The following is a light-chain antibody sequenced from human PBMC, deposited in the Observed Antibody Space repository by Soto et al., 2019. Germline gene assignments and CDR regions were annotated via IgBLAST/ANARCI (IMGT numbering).Light chain of an antibody. V-gene: IGKV1-5*03. CDR2: KAS. CDR1: QSISDW. Sequence: DIPMTQSPSTLSASVGDRVTITCRASQSISDWLAWSQQKPGKAPKLLIYKASTLDSGVPSRFSGGGSGTEFTLTINSLQPDDCATYYCQQYNSYPWTFGQGAKVEIK. CDR3: QQYNSYPWT. J-gene: IGKJ1*01.